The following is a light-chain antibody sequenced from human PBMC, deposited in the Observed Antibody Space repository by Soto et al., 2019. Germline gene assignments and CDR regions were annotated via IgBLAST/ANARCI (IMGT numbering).Light chain of an antibody. CDR2: FAS. V-gene: IGKV3-15*01. Sequence: EIVMTQSPATLSVSPGEKATLSCRASQSVSNNLAWYQQKQGQPPTLLIYFASTRATGIPARFSGSGSGTEFTLTISSLQSEDFAVSDCQQYNQWPLTFGGGTKAETK. J-gene: IGKJ4*01. CDR1: QSVSNN. CDR3: QQYNQWPLT.